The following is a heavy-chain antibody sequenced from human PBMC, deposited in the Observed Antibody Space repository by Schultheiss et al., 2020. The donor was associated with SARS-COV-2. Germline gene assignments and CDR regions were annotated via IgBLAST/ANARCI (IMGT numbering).Heavy chain of an antibody. Sequence: SVKVSCKASGGTFSSYAISWVRQAPGQGLEWMGGIIPIFGTANYAQKFQGRVTITADKSTSTAYMELSSLRSEDTAVYYCARVDGDYPYYYYGMDVWGQGTTVTVSS. CDR1: GGTFSSYA. J-gene: IGHJ6*02. CDR3: ARVDGDYPYYYYGMDV. V-gene: IGHV1-69*06. D-gene: IGHD4-17*01. CDR2: IIPIFGTA.